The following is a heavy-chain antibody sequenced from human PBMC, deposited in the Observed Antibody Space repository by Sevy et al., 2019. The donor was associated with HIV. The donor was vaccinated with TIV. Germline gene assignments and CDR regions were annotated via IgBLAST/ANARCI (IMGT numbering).Heavy chain of an antibody. D-gene: IGHD1-26*01. J-gene: IGHJ6*02. Sequence: GGSLRLSCTASGFIFSHYSMNWARQAPGKGLEWVSSISTSSTYIYYADSVKGRFTISRDNAKNLLYLQMNSLRAEDTAVYQCARDRGVGTSSYGMDVWGQGTTVTVSS. CDR3: ARDRGVGTSSYGMDV. V-gene: IGHV3-21*01. CDR2: ISTSSTYI. CDR1: GFIFSHYS.